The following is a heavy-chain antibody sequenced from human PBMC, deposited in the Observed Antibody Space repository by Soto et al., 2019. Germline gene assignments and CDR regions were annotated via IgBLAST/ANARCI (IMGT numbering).Heavy chain of an antibody. Sequence: PSETLSLTCAVYGGSFSGYYWSWIRQPPGKGLEWNGEINHSGSTNYNPSLKSRVTISVDTSKNQFSLKMSSVTAADTAVYYCARITIFGVVKFLYYMDVWGKGTTVT. CDR3: ARITIFGVVKFLYYMDV. J-gene: IGHJ6*03. CDR2: INHSGST. D-gene: IGHD3-3*01. CDR1: GGSFSGYY. V-gene: IGHV4-34*01.